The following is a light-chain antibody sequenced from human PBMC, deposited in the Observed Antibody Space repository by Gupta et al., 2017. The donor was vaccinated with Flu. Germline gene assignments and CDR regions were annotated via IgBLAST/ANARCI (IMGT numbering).Light chain of an antibody. V-gene: IGKV3-15*01. Sequence: EIVMTQSPATLSVSPGERATLSCRASQSVSNHLAWYQQKPGQAPRLLIYEAFTRATGVPVRFSGSGSGTEFTLTISSRQSEDFAVYYCHQYNTWPPYTFGQGTKLEIK. CDR3: HQYNTWPPYT. CDR2: EAF. CDR1: QSVSNH. J-gene: IGKJ2*01.